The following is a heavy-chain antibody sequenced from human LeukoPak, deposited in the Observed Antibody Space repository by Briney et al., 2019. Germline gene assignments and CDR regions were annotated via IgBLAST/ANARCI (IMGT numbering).Heavy chain of an antibody. V-gene: IGHV4-59*01. CDR3: ARGAPTVVTPDY. J-gene: IGHJ4*02. CDR1: GGSISSYY. CDR2: IYYSGST. Sequence: PSETLSLTCTVSGGSISSYYWSWIRQPPGKGLEWIGYIYYSGSTNYNPSLKSRVTISVDTSKNQFSLKLSSVTAADTAVNYCARGAPTVVTPDYWGQGTLVTVSS. D-gene: IGHD4-23*01.